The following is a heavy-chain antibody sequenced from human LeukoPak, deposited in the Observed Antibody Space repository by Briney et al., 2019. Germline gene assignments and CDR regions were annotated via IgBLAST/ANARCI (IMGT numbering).Heavy chain of an antibody. CDR2: ISGSGGAT. CDR3: AKDSGYEDYYYYYMDV. D-gene: IGHD5-18*01. V-gene: IGHV3-23*01. Sequence: GSLRLSCAASGFTFSSYAMSWVSQAPGKGLEWVSAISGSGGATYYADSVKGRFTISRDNSKNTLYLQMNSLRAEDTAVYYCAKDSGYEDYYYYYMDVWGKGTTVTVSS. CDR1: GFTFSSYA. J-gene: IGHJ6*03.